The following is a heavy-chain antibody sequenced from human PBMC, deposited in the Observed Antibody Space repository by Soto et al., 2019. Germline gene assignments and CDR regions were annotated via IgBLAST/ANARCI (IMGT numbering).Heavy chain of an antibody. J-gene: IGHJ3*02. V-gene: IGHV3-23*01. D-gene: IGHD4-17*01. CDR2: ISASYST. CDR3: AHPRVYGVFDAYDI. Sequence: EGQLLESGGGLVQPGGSLRVSCAASGFTFNTYAMSWVRQAPGKGLEWVSAISASYSTYYADSVKGRFTISRDNSMNALYLQMNSLRIEDTAVYYCAHPRVYGVFDAYDIWGQGTMVTVSS. CDR1: GFTFNTYA.